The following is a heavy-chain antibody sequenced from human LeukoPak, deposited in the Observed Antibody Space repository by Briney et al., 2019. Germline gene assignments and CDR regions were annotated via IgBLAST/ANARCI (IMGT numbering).Heavy chain of an antibody. D-gene: IGHD5-24*01. Sequence: ASVKVSCKASGYTFTGYYMHWVRQAPGQGLEWMGWINPNSGGTNYAQKFQGRVTMTRDTSISTAYMELSRLRSDDTAVYYCARDQPSATITRAYYYYYMDVWGKGTTVTVSS. CDR1: GYTFTGYY. CDR3: ARDQPSATITRAYYYYYMDV. J-gene: IGHJ6*03. CDR2: INPNSGGT. V-gene: IGHV1-2*02.